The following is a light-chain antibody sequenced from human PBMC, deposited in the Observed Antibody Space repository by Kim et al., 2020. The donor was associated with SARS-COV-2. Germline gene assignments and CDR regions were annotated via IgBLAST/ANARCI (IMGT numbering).Light chain of an antibody. CDR2: AAS. V-gene: IGKV1-39*01. CDR3: QQTSTTPYS. J-gene: IGKJ2*03. Sequence: DVQMTQSPSSLSASVGDRVTITCRASRSISFHLNWYQQKSGKAPKLLIYAASSLQPGVSSTFSGSGSGAAFTLTISSLQPDDFATYYCQQTSTTPYSFGQGTKLEIK. CDR1: RSISFH.